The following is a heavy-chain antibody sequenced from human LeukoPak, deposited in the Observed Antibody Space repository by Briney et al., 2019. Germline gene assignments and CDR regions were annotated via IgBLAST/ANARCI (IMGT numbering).Heavy chain of an antibody. D-gene: IGHD3-10*01. Sequence: GGSLRLSCAASGFTFSSYGMHWVRQVPGKGLEWVSSITANSGYTLYADSVQGRFTISRDNARNSVYLQMGSLRADDTAVYYCTRRGYYGSGNFKGAFDVWGQGTRVTVSS. CDR3: TRRGYYGSGNFKGAFDV. CDR2: ITANSGYT. J-gene: IGHJ3*01. CDR1: GFTFSSYG. V-gene: IGHV3-21*06.